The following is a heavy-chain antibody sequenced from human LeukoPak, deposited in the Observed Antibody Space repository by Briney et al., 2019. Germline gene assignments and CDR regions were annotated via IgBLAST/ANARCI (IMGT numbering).Heavy chain of an antibody. V-gene: IGHV3-23*01. J-gene: IGHJ4*02. CDR1: GFTFSSYA. D-gene: IGHD2-15*01. Sequence: GGSLRLSRAASGFTFSSYAMSWVRQAPGKGLERVSAISGSGGSTYYADSVKGRFTISRDNSKNTLYLQMNSLRAEDTAVYYCAKRPAPRGYCSGGSCNFDYWGQGTLVTVSS. CDR3: AKRPAPRGYCSGGSCNFDY. CDR2: ISGSGGST.